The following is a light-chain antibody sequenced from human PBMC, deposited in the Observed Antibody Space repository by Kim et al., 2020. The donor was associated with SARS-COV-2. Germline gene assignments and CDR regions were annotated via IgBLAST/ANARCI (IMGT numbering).Light chain of an antibody. J-gene: IGLJ3*02. CDR1: KLGDKY. CDR3: QAWDSRTLWV. CDR2: KDD. Sequence: SYELTQPPSVSVSPGQTATITCSGDKLGDKYVSWYRQQPGQPPVLVIYKDDQRPSGIPERFSGSNSGNTVTLTISGTQALDEAAYHCQAWDSRTLWVFGGGTKVTVL. V-gene: IGLV3-1*01.